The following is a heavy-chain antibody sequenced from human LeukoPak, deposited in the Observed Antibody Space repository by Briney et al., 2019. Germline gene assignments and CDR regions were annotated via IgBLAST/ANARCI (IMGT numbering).Heavy chain of an antibody. J-gene: IGHJ4*02. V-gene: IGHV1-46*01. CDR2: INPSGGGT. Sequence: ASVKVSCKTSGYTFTSYYMHWVRQAPGQGLEWMGIINPSGGGTSYAQKLQGRVTMTRETSTSTVYMELSSLRSEDTAVYYCAGYYGSGSYYNLDYWGQGTLVTVSS. CDR1: GYTFTSYY. D-gene: IGHD3-10*01. CDR3: AGYYGSGSYYNLDY.